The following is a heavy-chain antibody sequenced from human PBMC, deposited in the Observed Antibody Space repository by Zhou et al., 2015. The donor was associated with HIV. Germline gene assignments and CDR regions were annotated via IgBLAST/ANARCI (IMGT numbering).Heavy chain of an antibody. J-gene: IGHJ6*03. Sequence: VQLVESGGGVVQPGRSLRLSCAASGFTFSSYGMHWVRQAPGKGLEWVAVIWYDGSNKYYADSVKGRFTISRDNSKNTLYLQMNSLRAEDTAVYYCAKDNGRVLRFLEWSPHGYYYYMDVWGKGTTVTVSS. V-gene: IGHV3-33*06. CDR3: AKDNGRVLRFLEWSPHGYYYYMDV. CDR2: IWYDGSNK. CDR1: GFTFSSYG. D-gene: IGHD3-3*01.